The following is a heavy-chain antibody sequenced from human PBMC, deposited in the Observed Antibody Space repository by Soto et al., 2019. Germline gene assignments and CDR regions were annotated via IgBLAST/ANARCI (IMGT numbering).Heavy chain of an antibody. V-gene: IGHV4-4*02. J-gene: IGHJ5*02. Sequence: QVQLQESGPGLVKPSWTLSLTCAVSGGSISSSNWWSWVRQPPGKGLEWIGEIYHSGRTKYNPSLQSRVNISVDKSQNQFSLKLSSVTAADTAVYYCARSYNVKQQLVPWGQGTLVTVSS. CDR2: IYHSGRT. D-gene: IGHD6-13*01. CDR1: GGSISSSNW. CDR3: ARSYNVKQQLVP.